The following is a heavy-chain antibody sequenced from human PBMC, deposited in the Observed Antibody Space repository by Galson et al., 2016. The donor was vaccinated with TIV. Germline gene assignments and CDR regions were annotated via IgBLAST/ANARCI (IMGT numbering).Heavy chain of an antibody. CDR1: GFTFTNYW. CDR3: ARRQLVGYYYYGMDV. V-gene: IGHV3-74*01. J-gene: IGHJ6*02. Sequence: SLRLSCAASGFTFTNYWMHWVRQVPGKGLVWVSGINSDASSTSYADSVKGRFTISRDNAKNTLFLYMGSLRAEGTAVYFCARRQLVGYYYYGMDVWGQGTTVTVSS. D-gene: IGHD6-6*01. CDR2: INSDASST.